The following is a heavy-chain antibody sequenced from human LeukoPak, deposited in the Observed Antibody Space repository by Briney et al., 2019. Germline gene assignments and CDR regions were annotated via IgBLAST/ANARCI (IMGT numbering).Heavy chain of an antibody. CDR1: GYTFTSYY. J-gene: IGHJ4*02. D-gene: IGHD5-12*01. V-gene: IGHV1-2*02. Sequence: ASVKVSCKASGYTFTSYYMHWVRQAPGQGLEWMGWINPNSGGTNYAQKFQGRVTMTRDTSISTAYMELSRLRSDDTAVYYCARDAYSGYDAFDYWGQGTLVTVSS. CDR2: INPNSGGT. CDR3: ARDAYSGYDAFDY.